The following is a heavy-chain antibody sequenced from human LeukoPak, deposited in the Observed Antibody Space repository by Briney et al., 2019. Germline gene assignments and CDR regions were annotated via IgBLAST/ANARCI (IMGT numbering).Heavy chain of an antibody. J-gene: IGHJ4*02. CDR1: GFTFSDYD. CDR3: ARVPSDY. Sequence: GGSLRLSCAASGFTFSDYDMNWVRQAPGKGLEWVSSISSSSIYVSYADSVKGRYTISRDNAKNSLYLQMNSLRAEDTAVYYCARVPSDYWGQGTLVTVSS. V-gene: IGHV3-21*06. CDR2: ISSSSIYV.